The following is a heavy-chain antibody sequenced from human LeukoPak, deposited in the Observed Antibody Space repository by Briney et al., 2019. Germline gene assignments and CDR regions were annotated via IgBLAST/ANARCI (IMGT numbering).Heavy chain of an antibody. CDR2: ISYDGSNK. Sequence: GGSLRLSCAASGFTFRSYAMHWVRQAPGKGLEWVAVISYDGSNKYYADSVKGRFTISRDNSKNTLYLQMNSLRAEDTAVYYCARPYSSSWYWYYFDYWGQGTLVTVSS. D-gene: IGHD6-13*01. CDR1: GFTFRSYA. CDR3: ARPYSSSWYWYYFDY. J-gene: IGHJ4*02. V-gene: IGHV3-30-3*01.